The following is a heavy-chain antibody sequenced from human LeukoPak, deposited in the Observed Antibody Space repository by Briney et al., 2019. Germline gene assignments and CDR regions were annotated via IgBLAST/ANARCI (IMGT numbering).Heavy chain of an antibody. Sequence: GGSLRLSCAASGFTFNTYTMNWVRQAPGKGLEWVSGISGNGGSTYYADSVQGRLTISRDNSKNTLYLQMNCLRAEDTAVYYCAKDHHCSDGSCYVDYWGQGTLVTVSS. CDR1: GFTFNTYT. J-gene: IGHJ4*02. CDR2: ISGNGGST. V-gene: IGHV3-23*01. CDR3: AKDHHCSDGSCYVDY. D-gene: IGHD2-15*01.